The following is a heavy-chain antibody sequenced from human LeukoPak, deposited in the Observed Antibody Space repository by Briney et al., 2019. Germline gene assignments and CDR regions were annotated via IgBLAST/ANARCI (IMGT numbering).Heavy chain of an antibody. Sequence: PGGSLRLSCAACGFTFSSYSMNWVRQAPGKGLEWVSYISSSSSTIYYADSVKGRFAISRDNAKNSLYLQMNSLRAEDTAVYYCARGYTGIVGATYFHYWGQGTLVTVSS. D-gene: IGHD1-26*01. CDR3: ARGYTGIVGATYFHY. CDR1: GFTFSSYS. V-gene: IGHV3-48*01. J-gene: IGHJ4*02. CDR2: ISSSSSTI.